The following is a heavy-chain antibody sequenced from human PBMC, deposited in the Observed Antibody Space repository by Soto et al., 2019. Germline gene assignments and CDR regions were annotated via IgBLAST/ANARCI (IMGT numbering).Heavy chain of an antibody. CDR3: AKSWGIVVVPAAPLDY. CDR1: GYTFTSYA. V-gene: IGHV1-3*01. CDR2: INAGNGNT. D-gene: IGHD2-2*01. Sequence: ASVKVSCKASGYTFTSYAMHWVRQAPGQRLEWMGWINAGNGNTKYSQKFQGRVTITRDTSASTAYMELCSLRSEDTAVYYCAKSWGIVVVPAAPLDYWGQGTLVTVSS. J-gene: IGHJ4*02.